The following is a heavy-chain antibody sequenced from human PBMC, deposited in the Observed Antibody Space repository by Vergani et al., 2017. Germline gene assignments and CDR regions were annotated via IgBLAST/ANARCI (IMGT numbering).Heavy chain of an antibody. V-gene: IGHV1-3*01. CDR3: AREFSSSSGYYYYYYGMDV. J-gene: IGHJ6*02. D-gene: IGHD6-6*01. Sequence: KFQGRVTITRDTSASTAYMELSSLRSEDTAVYYCAREFSSSSGYYYYYYGMDVWGQGTTVTVSS.